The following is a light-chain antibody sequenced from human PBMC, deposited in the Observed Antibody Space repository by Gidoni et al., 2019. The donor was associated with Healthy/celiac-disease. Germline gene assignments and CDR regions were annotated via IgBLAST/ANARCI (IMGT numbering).Light chain of an antibody. CDR2: EGS. CDR1: SSDVGSYNL. Sequence: QSALTHPPSEPRSPGQSITISCTGTSSDVGSYNLVPWYQPHPGKAPKLMIYEGSKRPSGVSNRFSGSKSGNTASLTISGLQAEDEADYYCCSYAGSSTLVFGGGTKLTVL. J-gene: IGLJ2*01. V-gene: IGLV2-23*01. CDR3: CSYAGSSTLV.